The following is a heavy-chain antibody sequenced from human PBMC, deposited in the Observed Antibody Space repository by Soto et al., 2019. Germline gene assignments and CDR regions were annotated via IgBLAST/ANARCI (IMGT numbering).Heavy chain of an antibody. Sequence: VQLMQSGAEVKKPGSSVKVSCKASGGTFSSHSINWVRQAPGQGLEWMGGIITLFGTSNYAQNFQGRVTITADQSTSTAYMELNSLTSDDTAVYYCAREVGYGDFSAALRDWGQGTLVTVAS. D-gene: IGHD2-21*02. J-gene: IGHJ4*02. CDR3: AREVGYGDFSAALRD. CDR2: IITLFGTS. CDR1: GGTFSSHS. V-gene: IGHV1-69*01.